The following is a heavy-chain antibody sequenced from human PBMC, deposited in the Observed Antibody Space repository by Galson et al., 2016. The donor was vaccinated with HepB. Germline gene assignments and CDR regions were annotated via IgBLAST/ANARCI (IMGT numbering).Heavy chain of an antibody. CDR2: INPRTGAT. CDR3: ARAHSFADSAWWFDP. Sequence: SVKVSCKASGYTFIGHWMHWVRQAPGQGLEWMGIINPRTGATGYAENFQGRITLTSDTSANTVYMEMSILRSEDTAVYYCARAHSFADSAWWFDPWGQGTLLIVSS. V-gene: IGHV1-46*01. J-gene: IGHJ5*02. CDR1: GYTFIGHW. D-gene: IGHD3-3*01.